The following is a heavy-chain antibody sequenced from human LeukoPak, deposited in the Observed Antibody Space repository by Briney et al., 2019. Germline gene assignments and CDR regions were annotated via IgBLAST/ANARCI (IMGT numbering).Heavy chain of an antibody. V-gene: IGHV1-69*04. CDR2: IIPIFGIA. Sequence: ASVTVSFTASGGTFSIYAISWVRQAPGQGLEWMGRIIPIFGIANYAQKFQGRVTITADKSTSTAYMELSSPRSEDTAVYYCARDLRGLYDFWSGPTNWFDPWGQGTLVTVSS. CDR1: GGTFSIYA. J-gene: IGHJ5*02. D-gene: IGHD3-3*01. CDR3: ARDLRGLYDFWSGPTNWFDP.